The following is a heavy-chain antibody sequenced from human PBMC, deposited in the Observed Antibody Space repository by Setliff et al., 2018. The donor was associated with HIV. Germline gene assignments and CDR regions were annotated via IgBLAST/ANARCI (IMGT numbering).Heavy chain of an antibody. J-gene: IGHJ4*02. CDR1: GGSLSDYS. CDR2: MNHSGST. D-gene: IGHD5-12*01. CDR3: ARTKADGYNGVFDS. V-gene: IGHV4-34*01. Sequence: SETLSLTCAVYGGSLSDYSWSWIRQPPGKGLEWIGEMNHSGSTNYNPSLKSRVTISVDASKNRFSLRLTSVTAADTAVYYSARTKADGYNGVFDSWGQGTLVTVSS.